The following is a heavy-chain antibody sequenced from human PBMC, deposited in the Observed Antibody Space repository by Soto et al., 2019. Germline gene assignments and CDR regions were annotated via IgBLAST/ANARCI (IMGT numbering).Heavy chain of an antibody. CDR1: GYSFTSYW. V-gene: IGHV5-10-1*01. J-gene: IGHJ6*02. Sequence: PGESLKISCKGSGYSFTSYWISWVRQMPGKGLEWMGRIDPSDSYTNYSPSFQGHVTISADKSISTAYLQWSSLRASDTAMYYCARAFLSGGSLYYYGMDVWGQGTTVTVSS. CDR3: ARAFLSGGSLYYYGMDV. CDR2: IDPSDSYT. D-gene: IGHD2-15*01.